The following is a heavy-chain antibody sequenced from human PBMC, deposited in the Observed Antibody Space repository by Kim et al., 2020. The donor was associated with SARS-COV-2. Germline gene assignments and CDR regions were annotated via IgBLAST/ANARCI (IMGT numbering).Heavy chain of an antibody. CDR3: ARVTLRSGWYGDY. V-gene: IGHV1-3*01. J-gene: IGHJ4*02. D-gene: IGHD6-19*01. Sequence: TQKFQGRVTITRDTSASTAYMELSSLRSEDTAVYYCARVTLRSGWYGDYWGQGTLVTVSS.